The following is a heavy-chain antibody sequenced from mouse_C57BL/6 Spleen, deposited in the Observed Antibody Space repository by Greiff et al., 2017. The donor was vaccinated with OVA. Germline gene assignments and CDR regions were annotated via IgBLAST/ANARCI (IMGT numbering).Heavy chain of an antibody. J-gene: IGHJ2*01. CDR2: ISSGSSTI. CDR1: GFTFSDYG. Sequence: EVMLVESGGGLVKPGGSLKLSCAASGFTFSDYGMPWVRQAPEKGLEWVAYISSGSSTIYYADTVKGRFTISRDNAKNTLYLQMTSLRSEDTAMYYCARPEVVGYFDYWGQGTTLTVSS. CDR3: ARPEVVGYFDY. D-gene: IGHD1-1*01. V-gene: IGHV5-17*01.